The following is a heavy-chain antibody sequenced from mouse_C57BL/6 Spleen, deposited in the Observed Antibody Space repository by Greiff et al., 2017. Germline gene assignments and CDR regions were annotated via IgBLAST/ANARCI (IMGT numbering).Heavy chain of an antibody. Sequence: DVQLQESGPGMVKPSQSLSLTCTVTGYSITSGYDWHWIRHFPGNKLEWMGYISYSGSTNYNPSLKSRISITHDTSKNHFFLKLNSVTTEDTATYYCARDTGTWFAYWGQGTLVTVSA. J-gene: IGHJ3*01. V-gene: IGHV3-1*01. D-gene: IGHD4-1*01. CDR2: ISYSGST. CDR1: GYSITSGYD. CDR3: ARDTGTWFAY.